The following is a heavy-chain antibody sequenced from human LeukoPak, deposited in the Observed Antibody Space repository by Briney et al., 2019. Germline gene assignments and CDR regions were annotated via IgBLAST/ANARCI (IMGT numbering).Heavy chain of an antibody. CDR2: IRYDGSNK. J-gene: IGHJ4*02. CDR3: AKWLYNLPNYFDY. CDR1: GFTFSSYG. Sequence: GSLRLSCAASGFTFSSYGMHWVRQAPGKGLEWVAFIRYDGSNKYYADSVKGRFTISRDNSKNTLYLQMNSLRAEDTAVYYCAKWLYNLPNYFDYWGQGTLVTVSS. D-gene: IGHD1-14*01. V-gene: IGHV3-30*02.